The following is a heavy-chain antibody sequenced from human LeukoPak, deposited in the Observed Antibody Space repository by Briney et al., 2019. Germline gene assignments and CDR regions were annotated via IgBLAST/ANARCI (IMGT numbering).Heavy chain of an antibody. Sequence: GGSLRLSCAASGFTFDDYAMHWVRQAPGKGLEWVSGISWNSGSIDYADSVKGRFSISRDNARNSLFLQMNSLRPEDIAFYYCAKSGYSNGWYAIDYWGQGTLVTVSS. CDR2: ISWNSGSI. CDR3: AKSGYSNGWYAIDY. V-gene: IGHV3-9*03. J-gene: IGHJ4*02. CDR1: GFTFDDYA. D-gene: IGHD6-19*01.